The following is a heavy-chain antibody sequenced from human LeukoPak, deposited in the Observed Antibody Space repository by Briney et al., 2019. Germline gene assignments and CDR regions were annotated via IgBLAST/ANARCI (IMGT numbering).Heavy chain of an antibody. CDR1: GVSFSGYY. V-gene: IGHV4-34*01. CDR2: INHSGST. CDR3: ARAVVVIAPPDY. D-gene: IGHD2-21*01. J-gene: IGHJ4*02. Sequence: PSETLSLTCAVYGVSFSGYYWSWIRQPPGKGLEWIGEINHSGSTNYNPSLKSRVTISVDTSKNQFSLKLSSVTAADTAVYYCARAVVVIAPPDYWGQGTLVTVSS.